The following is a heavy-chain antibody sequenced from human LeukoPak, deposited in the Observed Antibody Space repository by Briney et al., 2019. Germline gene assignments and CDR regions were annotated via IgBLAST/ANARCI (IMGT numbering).Heavy chain of an antibody. J-gene: IGHJ4*02. V-gene: IGHV3-23*01. Sequence: GGSLRLSCAASGFTFSSDAMSWVRQAPGKGLEWVSAISGSDGSTYYADSVKGRFTISRDNSKNTLYLQMNSLRAEATAVYYCAKEPLDRSPFPVTTPGWVDYWGQGTLVTVSS. CDR2: ISGSDGST. D-gene: IGHD4-17*01. CDR1: GFTFSSDA. CDR3: AKEPLDRSPFPVTTPGWVDY.